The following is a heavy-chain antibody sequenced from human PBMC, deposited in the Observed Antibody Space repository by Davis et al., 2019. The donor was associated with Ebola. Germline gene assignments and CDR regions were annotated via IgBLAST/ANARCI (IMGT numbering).Heavy chain of an antibody. Sequence: GESLKISCAASGFSFSIYGMHWVRQAPGKGLEWVAGISYHGNYISYVDSVKGRFTISRDNSDNTLYLQMNNLRGDDTAVYYCMAGAGWLSDFWGQGTLVTVSS. CDR1: GFSFSIYG. CDR2: ISYHGNYI. J-gene: IGHJ4*02. CDR3: MAGAGWLSDF. V-gene: IGHV3-30*03. D-gene: IGHD5-12*01.